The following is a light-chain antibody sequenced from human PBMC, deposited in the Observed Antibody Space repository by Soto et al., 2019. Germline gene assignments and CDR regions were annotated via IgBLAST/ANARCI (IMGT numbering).Light chain of an antibody. V-gene: IGKV3-20*01. Sequence: EIVLSQPPGTRSLWPLGIATCCVMASQSVSNNYLAWYQQKPGQAPRLLIYGASNRATGIPDRFSGSGSGTDFTLTISRLETEDFAVYYCQQYGSSGTFGQGTKVDIK. CDR2: GAS. J-gene: IGKJ1*01. CDR1: QSVSNNY. CDR3: QQYGSSGT.